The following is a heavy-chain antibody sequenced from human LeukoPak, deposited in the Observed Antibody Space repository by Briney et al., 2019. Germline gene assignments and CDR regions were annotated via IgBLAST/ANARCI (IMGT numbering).Heavy chain of an antibody. D-gene: IGHD6-13*01. V-gene: IGHV3-43*02. Sequence: GGSLRLSCAASGYTFHNYAMHWVRQAPGKGLEWVSLISETGTDTYYSDSVKGRFTISRDNSKNSLYLQMNSLRTEDTALYYCAKGHSSSWYPLEDYWGQGTLVTVSS. CDR2: ISETGTDT. J-gene: IGHJ4*02. CDR1: GYTFHNYA. CDR3: AKGHSSSWYPLEDY.